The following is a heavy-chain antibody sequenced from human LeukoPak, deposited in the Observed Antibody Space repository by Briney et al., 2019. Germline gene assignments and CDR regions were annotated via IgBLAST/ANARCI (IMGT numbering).Heavy chain of an antibody. V-gene: IGHV4-34*01. D-gene: IGHD3-3*01. CDR3: ASGIVFFGVVWERRYFDY. CDR1: GGSFSGYY. Sequence: SETLSLTCAVYGGSFSGYYWSWIRQPPGKGLEWIGEINHSGSTNYNPSLKSRVTISVDTSKNQFSLKLSSVTAADTAVYYCASGIVFFGVVWERRYFDYWGQGTLVTVSS. J-gene: IGHJ4*02. CDR2: INHSGST.